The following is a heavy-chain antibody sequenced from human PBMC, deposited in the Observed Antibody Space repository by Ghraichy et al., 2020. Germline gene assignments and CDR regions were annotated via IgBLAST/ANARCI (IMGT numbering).Heavy chain of an antibody. J-gene: IGHJ6*03. CDR1: GASISSSL. CDR2: IDYSAKA. D-gene: IGHD2-2*01. V-gene: IGHV4-59*01. CDR3: ARFLVVPGAMQYFYYYMDV. Sequence: NLSLTCSVSGASISSSLWSWIRQAPGKGLEWSAYIDYSAKAKFNPSLKTRINMSVDVSKSQYSLNLSSVTAADTAVYFCARFLVVPGAMQYFYYYMDVWGKGTPVTVSS.